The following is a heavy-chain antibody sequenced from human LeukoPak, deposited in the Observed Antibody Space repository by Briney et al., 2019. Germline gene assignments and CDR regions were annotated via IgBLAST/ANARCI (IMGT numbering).Heavy chain of an antibody. J-gene: IGHJ4*02. CDR3: ARDQEAATN. Sequence: VXCKXXXYTFXXXYMHWVRQAPGQGLEWMGIINPSGGSTSYAQKFQGRVTMTRDTSTSTVYMELSSLRSEDTAVYYCARDQEAATNWGQGTLVTVSS. CDR1: XYTFXXXY. D-gene: IGHD6-25*01. V-gene: IGHV1-46*01. CDR2: INPSGGST.